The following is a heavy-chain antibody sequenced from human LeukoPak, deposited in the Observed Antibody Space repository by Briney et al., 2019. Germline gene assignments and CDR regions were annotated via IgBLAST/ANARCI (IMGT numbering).Heavy chain of an antibody. CDR2: INPSGGST. Sequence: ASVKVSCKASGYTFTSYCMHWVRQAPGQGLEWMGIINPSGGSTSYAQKFQGRVTMTRDTSTSTVYMELSSLRSEDTAVYYCASGSARDGYNRNYFDYWGQGTLVTVSS. J-gene: IGHJ4*02. CDR1: GYTFTSYC. CDR3: ASGSARDGYNRNYFDY. V-gene: IGHV1-46*01. D-gene: IGHD5-24*01.